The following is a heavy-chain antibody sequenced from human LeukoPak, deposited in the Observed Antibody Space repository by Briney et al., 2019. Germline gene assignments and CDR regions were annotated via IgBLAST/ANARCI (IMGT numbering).Heavy chain of an antibody. CDR1: GVSISSYY. Sequence: SETLSLTCTVSGVSISSYYWSWIRQPPGKGLEWVGNIYYSGSTNYNPSLKSRVTTSVDTSKNQFSLNLSSVTAADTAVYYCARGYYGSGTYRCFDPWGQGTLVTVSS. J-gene: IGHJ5*02. D-gene: IGHD3-10*01. CDR2: IYYSGST. V-gene: IGHV4-59*08. CDR3: ARGYYGSGTYRCFDP.